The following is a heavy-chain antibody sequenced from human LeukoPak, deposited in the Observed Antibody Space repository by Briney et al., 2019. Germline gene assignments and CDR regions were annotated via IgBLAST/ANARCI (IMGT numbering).Heavy chain of an antibody. V-gene: IGHV3-48*03. D-gene: IGHD6-19*01. CDR3: ARDSSGWYHWFDP. Sequence: GGSLRLSCAASGFTFSSYEMNWVRQAPGKGLEWVSYISSSGSIIYYADSVKGRFTISRDNAKNSLYLQMNSLRAEDTALYYCARDSSGWYHWFDPWGQGTLVSVSS. J-gene: IGHJ5*02. CDR2: ISSSGSII. CDR1: GFTFSSYE.